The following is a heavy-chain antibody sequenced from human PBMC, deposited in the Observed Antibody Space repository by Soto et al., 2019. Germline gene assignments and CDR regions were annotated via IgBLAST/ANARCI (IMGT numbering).Heavy chain of an antibody. J-gene: IGHJ4*02. CDR2: IYYSGST. V-gene: IGHV4-59*12. D-gene: IGHD2-8*02. CDR1: NDSISPYY. Sequence: PSETLSLTCTVSNDSISPYYWSWIRQPPGKGLEWIGFIYYSGSTTYNPSLKSRVTISVATSKNQFSLKLTSVTAADTAVYYCARDKITGLFDYWGQGTLVTVSS. CDR3: ARDKITGLFDY.